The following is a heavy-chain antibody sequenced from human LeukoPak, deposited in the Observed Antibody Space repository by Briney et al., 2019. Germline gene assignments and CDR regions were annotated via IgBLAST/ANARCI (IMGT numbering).Heavy chain of an antibody. CDR2: IYTIGST. V-gene: IGHV4-61*02. CDR1: GGSISSGSYC. Sequence: SQTLSLTCTVSGGSISSGSYCWSCIRQPAGKGLEWIGRIYTIGSTNYNPSLKSRVPIPVPTSKTPFSLKLIPVTSEDTAVYYCARGGVYYDFWSGYYGDYWGQGTLVTVSS. J-gene: IGHJ4*02. D-gene: IGHD3-3*01. CDR3: ARGGVYYDFWSGYYGDY.